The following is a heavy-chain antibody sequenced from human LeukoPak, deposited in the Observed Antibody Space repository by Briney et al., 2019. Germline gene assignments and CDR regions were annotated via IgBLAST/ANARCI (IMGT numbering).Heavy chain of an antibody. Sequence: PSETLSLTCTVSGGSISSSSYYWGWIRQPPGKGLEWIGEINHSGSTNYNPSLKSRVTISVDTSKNQFSLKLSSVTAADTAVYYCARHKGILLWFGELENYFDYWGQGTLVTVSS. CDR2: INHSGST. CDR1: GGSISSSSYY. V-gene: IGHV4-39*01. D-gene: IGHD3-10*01. J-gene: IGHJ4*02. CDR3: ARHKGILLWFGELENYFDY.